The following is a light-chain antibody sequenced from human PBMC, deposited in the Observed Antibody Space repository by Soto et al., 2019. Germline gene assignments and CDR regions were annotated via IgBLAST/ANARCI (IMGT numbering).Light chain of an antibody. V-gene: IGKV1-39*01. CDR2: AAS. J-gene: IGKJ1*01. Sequence: DIQMTQSPSSLSASVGDRVTITCRASQSISIYLNWYQLKPGKAPNLLIYAASRLQSGVPSRFSGSGSGTHFVLTISNFQPEDSATYFCQQTYTNPQTFGQGTKVDI. CDR1: QSISIY. CDR3: QQTYTNPQT.